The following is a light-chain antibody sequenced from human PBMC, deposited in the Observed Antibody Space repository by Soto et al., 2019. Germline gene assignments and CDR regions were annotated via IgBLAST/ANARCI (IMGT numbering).Light chain of an antibody. CDR3: QQYNSYS. J-gene: IGKJ1*01. V-gene: IGKV1-9*01. Sequence: DIPLTPAPSFLSASVGDRVTITCRASQGISSYLAWYQQKPGKAPKLLIYAASTLQSGVPSRFSGSGSGTEFTLTISSLQPEDFATYYCQQYNSYSFGQGTKVDI. CDR1: QGISSY. CDR2: AAS.